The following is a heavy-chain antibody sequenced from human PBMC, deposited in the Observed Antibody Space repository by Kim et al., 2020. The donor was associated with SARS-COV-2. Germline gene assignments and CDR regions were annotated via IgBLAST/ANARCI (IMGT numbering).Heavy chain of an antibody. Sequence: SETLSLTCTVSGGSISSSSYYWGWIRQPPGKGLEWIGSIYYIGSTYYNPSLKSRVTISVDTSKNQFSLKLSSVTAADTAVYYCARVVTMIVVVITTDWF. D-gene: IGHD3-22*01. CDR2: IYYIGST. CDR1: GGSISSSSYY. CDR3: ARVVTMIVVVITTDWF. V-gene: IGHV4-39*07. J-gene: IGHJ5*01.